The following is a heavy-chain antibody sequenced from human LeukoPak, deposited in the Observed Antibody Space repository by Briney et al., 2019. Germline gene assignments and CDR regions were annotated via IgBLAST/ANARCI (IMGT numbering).Heavy chain of an antibody. J-gene: IGHJ4*02. CDR1: GFTFSSYW. Sequence: GGSLRLSCAASGFTFSSYWMSWVRQAPGRGLESVANIKQDGSEKYYVDSVKGRFTISRDNAKNSLFLQMNSLRAEDTAVYYCARGLYNRNYWGQGTLVTVSS. CDR3: ARGLYNRNY. D-gene: IGHD1-14*01. CDR2: IKQDGSEK. V-gene: IGHV3-7*01.